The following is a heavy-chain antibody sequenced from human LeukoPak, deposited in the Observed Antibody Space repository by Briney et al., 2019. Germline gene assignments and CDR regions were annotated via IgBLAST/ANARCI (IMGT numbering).Heavy chain of an antibody. V-gene: IGHV4-59*08. J-gene: IGHJ4*02. CDR3: ATSCGNSYGCYFDY. D-gene: IGHD5-18*01. Sequence: SETLSLTCTVSGASISSYYWSWIRQPPGEGLEWIGYIYYSGSTNYNPSLKSRVTISVDTSKRQFYLRLSSVTAADTAIYYCATSCGNSYGCYFDYWGQGTLVTVSS. CDR2: IYYSGST. CDR1: GASISSYY.